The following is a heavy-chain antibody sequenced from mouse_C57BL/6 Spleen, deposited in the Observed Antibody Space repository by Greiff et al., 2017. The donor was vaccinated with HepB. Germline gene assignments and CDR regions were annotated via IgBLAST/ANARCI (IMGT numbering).Heavy chain of an antibody. V-gene: IGHV5-4*01. CDR1: GFTFSSYA. D-gene: IGHD1-1*01. CDR2: ISDGGSYT. J-gene: IGHJ4*01. Sequence: EVQRVESGGGLVKPGGSLKLSCAASGFTFSSYAMSWVRQTPEKRLEWVATISDGGSYTYYPDNVKGRFTISRDNAKNNLYLQMSHLKSEDTAMYYCARAHYYGSSEAMDYWGQGTSVTVSS. CDR3: ARAHYYGSSEAMDY.